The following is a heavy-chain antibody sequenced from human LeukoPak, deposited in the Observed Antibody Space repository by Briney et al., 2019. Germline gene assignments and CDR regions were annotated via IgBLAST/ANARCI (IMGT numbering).Heavy chain of an antibody. CDR1: GGSISSYY. D-gene: IGHD6-13*01. CDR2: ISTSGST. J-gene: IGHJ6*03. V-gene: IGHV4-4*07. Sequence: SETLSLTCTVSGGSISSYYWSWIRQPAGKGLESIGHISTSGSTNYNPSLKSRVTMSVDTSKNQFSLKLSSVTAADTAVYYCARDLGSSRYYYYYYMDVWGKGTTVTVSS. CDR3: ARDLGSSRYYYYYYMDV.